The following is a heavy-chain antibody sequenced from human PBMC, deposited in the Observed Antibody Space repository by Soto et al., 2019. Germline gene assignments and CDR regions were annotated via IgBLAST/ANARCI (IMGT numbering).Heavy chain of an antibody. J-gene: IGHJ6*03. D-gene: IGHD3-3*01. V-gene: IGHV1-3*01. Sequence: ASVKVSCKASGYTFTSYAMHWVRQAPGQRLEWMGWINAGNGNTKYSQKFQGRVTITRDTSASTAYMELSSLRSEDTAVYYCARAGPMIFGVVFNPYYMDLWGKGSSVTGSS. CDR3: ARAGPMIFGVVFNPYYMDL. CDR1: GYTFTSYA. CDR2: INAGNGNT.